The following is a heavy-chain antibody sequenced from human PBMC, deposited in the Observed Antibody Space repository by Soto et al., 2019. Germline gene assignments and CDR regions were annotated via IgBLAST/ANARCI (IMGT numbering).Heavy chain of an antibody. CDR3: ARVSYYYDVSGYYADY. V-gene: IGHV3-7*01. J-gene: IGHJ4*02. D-gene: IGHD3-22*01. Sequence: EVQLVESGGGLVQPGGSLRLSCAVSGFTFRNHWMNWVRQAPGKGLEWVANIKEDGSEKYYVDSVKGRFTISRDNAKNSLCLQMNSLRAEETAVYYCARVSYYYDVSGYYADYWGQGALVTVSS. CDR2: IKEDGSEK. CDR1: GFTFRNHW.